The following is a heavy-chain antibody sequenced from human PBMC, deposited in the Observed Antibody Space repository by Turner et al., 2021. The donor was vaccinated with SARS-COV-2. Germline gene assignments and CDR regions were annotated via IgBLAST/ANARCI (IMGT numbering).Heavy chain of an antibody. Sequence: QLELLESGPGVVQPSETLSLPCAGAGGPISSSRYYWGCIRQPPGKWLEWMGSLYDSGSTYYNPSFKSRVTVSVDTSKNQFSLKLSSVTAADTAVYNCARSNDDVWSGYYTFYFDYWGQGTLVTVSS. J-gene: IGHJ4*02. D-gene: IGHD3-3*01. CDR2: LYDSGST. CDR3: ARSNDDVWSGYYTFYFDY. CDR1: GGPISSSRYY. V-gene: IGHV4-39*01.